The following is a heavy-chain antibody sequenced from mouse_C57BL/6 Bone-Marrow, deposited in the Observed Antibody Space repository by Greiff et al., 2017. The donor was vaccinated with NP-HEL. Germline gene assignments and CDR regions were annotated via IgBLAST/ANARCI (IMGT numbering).Heavy chain of an antibody. CDR1: GYAFSSSW. CDR2: IYPGDGDT. D-gene: IGHD1-1*01. J-gene: IGHJ2*01. CDR3: ARIVATQGCFDY. Sequence: QVQLKESGPELVKPGASVKISCKASGYAFSSSWMNWVKQRPGKGLEWIGRIYPGDGDTNYNGKFKGKATLTADKSSSTAYMQLSSLTSEDSAVYFCARIVATQGCFDYWGQGTTLTVSS. V-gene: IGHV1-82*01.